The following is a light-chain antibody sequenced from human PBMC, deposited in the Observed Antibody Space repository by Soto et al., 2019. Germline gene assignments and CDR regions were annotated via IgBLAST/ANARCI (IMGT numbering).Light chain of an antibody. CDR2: DAS. CDR1: QDISNY. J-gene: IGKJ2*01. CDR3: QQYDNLPPYT. V-gene: IGKV1-33*01. Sequence: IQMTQSPSSLSASVGDRVTITCQASQDISNYLNWYQQKPGKAPKLLIYDASNLEIGVPSRFSGSGSGTDFTFTISSLQPEDIATYYCQQYDNLPPYTFGQGTKLEIK.